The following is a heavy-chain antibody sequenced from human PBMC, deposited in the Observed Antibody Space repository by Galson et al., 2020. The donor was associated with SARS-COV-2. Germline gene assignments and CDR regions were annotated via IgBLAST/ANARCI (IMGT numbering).Heavy chain of an antibody. CDR2: ISSSGITI. CDR3: ARDRRIAALGMDV. J-gene: IGHJ6*02. Sequence: TGGSLRLSCAASGFTFSSYEMNWVRQAPGKGLEWVSYISSSGITIHYADSVKGRFTISRDNAKNSLYLQMNSLRAEDTAVYYCARDRRIAALGMDVWGQGTTVTVSS. V-gene: IGHV3-48*03. D-gene: IGHD6-6*01. CDR1: GFTFSSYE.